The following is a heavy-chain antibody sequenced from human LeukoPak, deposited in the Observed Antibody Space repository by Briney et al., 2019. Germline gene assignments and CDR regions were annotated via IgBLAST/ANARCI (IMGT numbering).Heavy chain of an antibody. D-gene: IGHD3-10*01. Sequence: SETLSLTCTVSGGSISSGSYYWSWIRQPAGQGLEYIGRMYTSGSTNYNPSLKSRVTISVDTSKNQFSLKLSSVTAADTAVYYCARETPYYYGSGTFDPWGQGTLVTVSS. CDR2: MYTSGST. V-gene: IGHV4-61*02. CDR3: ARETPYYYGSGTFDP. CDR1: GGSISSGSYY. J-gene: IGHJ5*02.